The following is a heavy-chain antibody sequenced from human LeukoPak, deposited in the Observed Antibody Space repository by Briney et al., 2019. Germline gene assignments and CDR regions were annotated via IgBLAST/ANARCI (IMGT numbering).Heavy chain of an antibody. CDR1: GFTFSGYS. J-gene: IGHJ6*03. CDR3: ARALTGYSYYYYYYMDV. Sequence: GGSLRLSCVASGFTFSGYSMNWVRQAPGKGLEWVSLITTTSSYIYYADSVKGRFTISRDNAKNSLYLQMNSLRAEDTAVYYCARALTGYSYYYYYYMDVWGKGTTVTVSS. CDR2: ITTTSSYI. V-gene: IGHV3-21*01. D-gene: IGHD3-9*01.